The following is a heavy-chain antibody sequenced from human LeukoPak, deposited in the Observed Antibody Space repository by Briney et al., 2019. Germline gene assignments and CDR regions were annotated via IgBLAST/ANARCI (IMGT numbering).Heavy chain of an antibody. V-gene: IGHV1-18*01. CDR1: VYTFTSYG. CDR3: AKDFPKRITMRVVGDY. Sequence: ASVKVSRKASVYTFTSYGISWVRPPPAQGLEGVGWINAYNGNTNYAHKLQGRVTMTTDTSTSTAYMELRSLRSDDTAVYYCAKDFPKRITMRVVGDYWGQGTLVTVSS. J-gene: IGHJ4*02. D-gene: IGHD3-22*01. CDR2: INAYNGNT.